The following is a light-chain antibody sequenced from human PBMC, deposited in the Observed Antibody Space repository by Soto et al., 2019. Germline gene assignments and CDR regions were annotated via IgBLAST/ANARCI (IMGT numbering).Light chain of an antibody. J-gene: IGLJ1*01. CDR1: SSDVGSYNR. CDR2: DVS. CDR3: NLYISSGTYL. V-gene: IGLV2-18*01. Sequence: QSVLTQPPSVSGSPGQSVTISCTGTSSDVGSYNRVSWYQQPPGRAPKLMIYDVSNRPSGVPDRFSGSKSGNTASLTISGLQAQDEAAYYCNLYISSGTYLSGTGTKVTVL.